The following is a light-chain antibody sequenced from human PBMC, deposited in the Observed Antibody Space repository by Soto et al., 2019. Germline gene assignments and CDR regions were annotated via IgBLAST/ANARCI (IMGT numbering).Light chain of an antibody. CDR1: SSNIGAGYD. V-gene: IGLV1-40*01. Sequence: SVLTQPPSVSGAPGQRVTISCTGSSSNIGAGYDVHWYQQLPGTAPKLLIYGNSNRSSGVPDRFSGSKSGTSASVAITGLQAEDEADYYCQSYDSSLSGVVFGGGTKLTVL. CDR2: GNS. J-gene: IGLJ3*02. CDR3: QSYDSSLSGVV.